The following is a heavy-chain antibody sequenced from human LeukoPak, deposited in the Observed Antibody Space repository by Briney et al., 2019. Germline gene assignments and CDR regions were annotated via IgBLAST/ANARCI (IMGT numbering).Heavy chain of an antibody. J-gene: IGHJ4*02. CDR1: GYTFTNNA. CDR2: INTNTGNP. Sequence: ASVKVSCKASGYTFTNNAVNWVRQAPGQGLEWMGWINTNTGNPTYAQGFTGTLVFSLDTSVSTAYLQISSLKAEDTAVYYCARDANDYVWGTYPHFFDYGGQGTLVTVSS. V-gene: IGHV7-4-1*02. D-gene: IGHD3-16*02. CDR3: ARDANDYVWGTYPHFFDY.